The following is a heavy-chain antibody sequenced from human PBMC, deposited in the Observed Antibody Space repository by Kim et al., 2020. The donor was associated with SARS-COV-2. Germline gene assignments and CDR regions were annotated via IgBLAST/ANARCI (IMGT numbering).Heavy chain of an antibody. CDR1: GGSFSGYY. CDR3: ARGLPEPHTDIVVVPAAMAGYFDY. V-gene: IGHV4-34*01. CDR2: INHSGST. D-gene: IGHD2-2*01. J-gene: IGHJ4*02. Sequence: SETLSLTCAVYGGSFSGYYWSWIRQPPGKGLEWIGEINHSGSTNYNPSLKSRVTISVDTSKNQFSLKLSSVTAADTAVYYCARGLPEPHTDIVVVPAAMAGYFDYWGQGTLVTVSS.